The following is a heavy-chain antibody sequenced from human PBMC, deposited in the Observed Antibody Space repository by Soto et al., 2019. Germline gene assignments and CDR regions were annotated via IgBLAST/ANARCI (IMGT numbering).Heavy chain of an antibody. CDR3: ARVPDY. Sequence: SETLSLTCAVSGGSISSGGYSWSWIRQPPGKGLEWIGYIYHSGSPYYNPSLKSRVTISVDRSKNQFSLKLSSVTAADTAVYSCARVPDYWGQGTLVTVSS. CDR1: GGSISSGGYS. V-gene: IGHV4-30-2*01. J-gene: IGHJ4*02. CDR2: IYHSGSP.